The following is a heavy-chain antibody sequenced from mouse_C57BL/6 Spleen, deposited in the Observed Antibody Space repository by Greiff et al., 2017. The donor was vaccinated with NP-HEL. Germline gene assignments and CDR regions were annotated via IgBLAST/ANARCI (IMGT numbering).Heavy chain of an antibody. CDR1: GYTFTSYW. V-gene: IGHV1-52*01. Sequence: VQLQQSGAELVRPGSSVKLSCKASGYTFTSYWMHWVKQRPIQGLEWIGNIDPSDSETHYNQKFKDKATLTVDKSSSTAYMQLSSLTSEDSAVYYCARERGELLRSYYFDYWGQGTTLTVSS. D-gene: IGHD1-1*01. CDR3: ARERGELLRSYYFDY. J-gene: IGHJ2*01. CDR2: IDPSDSET.